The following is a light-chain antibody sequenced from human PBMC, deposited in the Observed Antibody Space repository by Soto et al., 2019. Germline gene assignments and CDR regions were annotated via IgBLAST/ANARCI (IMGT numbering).Light chain of an antibody. V-gene: IGLV6-57*04. CDR3: QSYDSSTVV. CDR1: SGSIASND. CDR2: ENN. Sequence: NFMLTQPHSVSESPGKTVTISCTRSSGSIASNDVQWYQQRPGSAPTTVIYENNQRPSGVPDRFSDSTDGSSNSASLTISGLQTEDEADYYCQSYDSSTVVFGGGTKVTVL. J-gene: IGLJ2*01.